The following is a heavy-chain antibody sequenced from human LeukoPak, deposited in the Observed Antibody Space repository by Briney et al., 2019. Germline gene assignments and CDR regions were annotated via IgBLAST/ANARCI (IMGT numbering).Heavy chain of an antibody. V-gene: IGHV3-23*01. CDR3: SKGKVSYS. CDR1: GFTFSSYA. D-gene: IGHD3-10*01. J-gene: IGHJ4*02. Sequence: GGSLRLSCAASGFTFSSYAMSWVRQTPGKGLEWVSAISGSGGSTYYADSVEGRFTISRDNSNNTLYLQMNRLRAEDPAVYYCSKGKVSYSWGQGTLVTVSS. CDR2: ISGSGGST.